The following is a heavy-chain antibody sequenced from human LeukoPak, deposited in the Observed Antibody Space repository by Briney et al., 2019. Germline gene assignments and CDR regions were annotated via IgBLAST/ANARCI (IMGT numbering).Heavy chain of an antibody. CDR1: GFTFSSYW. D-gene: IGHD6-13*01. J-gene: IGHJ4*02. CDR2: IKQDGSEK. Sequence: PGGSLRLSCAASGFTFSSYWMTWVRQAPGKGLGWVANIKQDGSEKYYVDSVKGRFTISRDNAKNSLYLQMNSLRAEDTAVYYCARGSYSSSWYVVDYWGQGTLVTVSS. V-gene: IGHV3-7*01. CDR3: ARGSYSSSWYVVDY.